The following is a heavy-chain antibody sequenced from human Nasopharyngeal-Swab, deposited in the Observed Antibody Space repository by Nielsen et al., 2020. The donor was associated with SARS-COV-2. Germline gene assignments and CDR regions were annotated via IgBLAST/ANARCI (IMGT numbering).Heavy chain of an antibody. CDR1: GGTFSSYA. D-gene: IGHD6-13*01. J-gene: IGHJ6*02. CDR3: ARYSSSWLYYYGMDV. Sequence: SVKVSCRASGGTFSSYAISWVRQAPGQGLEWMGGIIPIFGTANYAQKFQGRVTITADESTSTAYMELSSLRSEDTAVYYCARYSSSWLYYYGMDVWGQGTTVTVSS. CDR2: IIPIFGTA. V-gene: IGHV1-69*13.